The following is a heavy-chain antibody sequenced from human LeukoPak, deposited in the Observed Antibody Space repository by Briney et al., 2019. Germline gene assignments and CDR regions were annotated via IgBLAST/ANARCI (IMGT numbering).Heavy chain of an antibody. D-gene: IGHD6-13*01. Sequence: GGSLRLSCAASGFTFSGYAMHWVRQAPGKGLEWVAAISYDGSIKYYADSVKGRFTISRDNSKNTLYLQMNSLRVGDTAVYYCARGSTYGSWVSLDYWGQGTLVSVSS. CDR3: ARGSTYGSWVSLDY. V-gene: IGHV3-30*14. CDR1: GFTFSGYA. CDR2: ISYDGSIK. J-gene: IGHJ4*02.